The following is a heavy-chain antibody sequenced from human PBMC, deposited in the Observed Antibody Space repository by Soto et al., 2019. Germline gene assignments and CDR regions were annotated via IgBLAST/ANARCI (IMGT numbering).Heavy chain of an antibody. D-gene: IGHD1-26*01. CDR3: ARDAAVGLFDY. Sequence: ASVKVSCKASGYSFSTHAMHWVRQAPGQGLEWVGWINSMNDHTIYSEKLEGRVTITSDTSATTAYMELSSLTSEDTAVYYCARDAAVGLFDYWGQGTLVTVSS. J-gene: IGHJ4*02. CDR1: GYSFSTHA. CDR2: INSMNDHT. V-gene: IGHV1-3*01.